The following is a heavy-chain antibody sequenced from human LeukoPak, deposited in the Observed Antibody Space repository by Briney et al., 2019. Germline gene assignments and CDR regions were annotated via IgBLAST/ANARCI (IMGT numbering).Heavy chain of an antibody. CDR1: GGSFSGYY. V-gene: IGHV4-34*01. CDR2: INHSGST. D-gene: IGHD3-10*01. CDR3: ARDRGIRASIDY. Sequence: SETLSLTCAVYGGSFSGYYWSWIRQPPGKGLEWIGEINHSGSTNYNPSLKSRVTISVDTSKNQFSLKLSSVTAADTAVYYCARDRGIRASIDYWGQGTLVTVSS. J-gene: IGHJ4*02.